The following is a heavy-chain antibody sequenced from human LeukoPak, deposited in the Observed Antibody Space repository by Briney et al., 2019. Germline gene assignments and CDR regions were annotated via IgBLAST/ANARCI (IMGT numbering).Heavy chain of an antibody. J-gene: IGHJ4*02. V-gene: IGHV3-30*02. CDR3: SKDSCDGNNWYTDF. CDR2: IRSDGSIK. Sequence: PGGSLSLSCAASGFTFNSNGMHWVRQAPGKGLEWVAFIRSDGSIKYYGDSVKGRFTISRDNSKNTLYLQMNSLRAEDTAVYYCSKDSCDGNNWYTDFRGQGALVTVSS. CDR1: GFTFNSNG. D-gene: IGHD6-13*01.